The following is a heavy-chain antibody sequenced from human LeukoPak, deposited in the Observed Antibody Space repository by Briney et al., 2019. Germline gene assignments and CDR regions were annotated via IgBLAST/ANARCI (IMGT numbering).Heavy chain of an antibody. CDR1: GFTFSNYS. J-gene: IGHJ4*02. CDR3: ARVGGTPVLLWFGESMDY. CDR2: IGSRSSTI. V-gene: IGHV3-48*04. Sequence: PGGSLRLSCAASGFTFSNYSMNWVRQAPGKGLEWVSYIGSRSSTIYYADSVKGRFTISRDNAKNSLYLQMNSLRAEDTAVYYCARVGGTPVLLWFGESMDYWGQGTLVTVSS. D-gene: IGHD3-10*01.